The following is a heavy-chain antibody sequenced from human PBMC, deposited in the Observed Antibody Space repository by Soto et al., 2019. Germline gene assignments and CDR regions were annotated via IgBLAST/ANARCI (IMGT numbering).Heavy chain of an antibody. D-gene: IGHD1-7*01. J-gene: IGHJ5*02. CDR2: IYHSGST. CDR1: GGSISSSNC. CDR3: ASRPAIQYNWNYSHPLP. Sequence: PSETLSLTCAVSGGSISSSNCWSWVRQPPGKGLEWIGEIYHSGSTNYNPSPKSRVTISVDKSKNQFSLKLSSVTAADTAVYYCASRPAIQYNWNYSHPLPWGQGTLVTVSS. V-gene: IGHV4-4*02.